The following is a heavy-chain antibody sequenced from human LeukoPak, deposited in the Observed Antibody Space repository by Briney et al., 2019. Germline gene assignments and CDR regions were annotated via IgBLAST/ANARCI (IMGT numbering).Heavy chain of an antibody. CDR2: IYTSGST. D-gene: IGHD3-3*01. Sequence: SETLSLTCTVSGGSISSYYWSWIRQPAGKGLEWIGRIYTSGSTNYNPSLKSRVTMSVETSKNQFSLKLSSVTASDTAVYYCARGSLNYDLWSGQPNGMDVWGQGTTVTVSS. V-gene: IGHV4-4*07. J-gene: IGHJ6*02. CDR3: ARGSLNYDLWSGQPNGMDV. CDR1: GGSISSYY.